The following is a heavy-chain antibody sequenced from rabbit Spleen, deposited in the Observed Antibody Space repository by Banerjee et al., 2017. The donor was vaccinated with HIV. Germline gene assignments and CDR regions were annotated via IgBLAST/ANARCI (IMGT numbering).Heavy chain of an antibody. CDR3: ARDTGSSFSSYGMDL. V-gene: IGHV1S45*01. J-gene: IGHJ6*01. CDR2: TVGGRSTFT. CDR1: GFDFSSYG. D-gene: IGHD8-1*01. Sequence: QEQLVESGGGLVQPGGSLKLSCKASGFDFSSYGVSWVRQAPGKGLEWIACTVGGRSTFTYYASWAKGRFTISITSSTTVTLQMTGLTVADTATYFCARDTGSSFSSYGMDLWGPGTLVTVS.